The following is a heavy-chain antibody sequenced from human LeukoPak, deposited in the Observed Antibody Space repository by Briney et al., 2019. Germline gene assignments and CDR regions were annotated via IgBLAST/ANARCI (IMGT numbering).Heavy chain of an antibody. Sequence: ASVKVSCKASGYTFTGYYMHWVRQAPGQGPEWMGWINPNSGGTNYAQKFQGRVTMTRDTSISTAYMELSRLRSDDTAVYYCARGYYYDSSGYFSIDYWGQGTLVTVSS. CDR1: GYTFTGYY. CDR3: ARGYYYDSSGYFSIDY. V-gene: IGHV1-2*02. J-gene: IGHJ4*02. D-gene: IGHD3-22*01. CDR2: INPNSGGT.